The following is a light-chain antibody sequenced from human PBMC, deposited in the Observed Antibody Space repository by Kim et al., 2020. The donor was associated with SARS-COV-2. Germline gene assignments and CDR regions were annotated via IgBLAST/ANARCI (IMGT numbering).Light chain of an antibody. V-gene: IGKV4-1*01. CDR3: QQYYGTPIT. CDR2: WAS. Sequence: TINRKSRQPLLYKSNNENDLAWYQQKPGQPPKLRIHWASTRESEVPDRFRGSGSGTDFSLTISSLQAEDVAVYYCQQYYGTPITFGQGTRLEIK. CDR1: QPLLYKSNNEND. J-gene: IGKJ5*01.